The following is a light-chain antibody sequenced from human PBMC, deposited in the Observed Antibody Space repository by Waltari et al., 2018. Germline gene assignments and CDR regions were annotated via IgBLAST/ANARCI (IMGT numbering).Light chain of an antibody. CDR2: DVN. V-gene: IGLV2-23*02. J-gene: IGLJ2*01. Sequence: QSALTQPASVSGSPGQSITLSCTGTSSDIGSSILVSWYQQHPGKAPRLMIYDVNRRPSGVSDRFSGSKSGNTASLTISGLQAEDEADYYCSSYAASTTFFGGGTEVTVL. CDR3: SSYAASTTF. CDR1: SSDIGSSIL.